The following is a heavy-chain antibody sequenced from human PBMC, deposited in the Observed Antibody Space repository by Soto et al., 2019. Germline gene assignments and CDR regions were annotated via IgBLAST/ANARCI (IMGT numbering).Heavy chain of an antibody. J-gene: IGHJ5*02. Sequence: EVQLVDSGGGLVQPGGSLRLSCAASEFTFRSYWMHWVRQSPGKGLVWVSRISGDGSSTSYADSVKGRFTISRDNAKNTMNLQMNSLRAEDTAVYYCAKDARYCTNGVCSAYNWFDPWGQGTLVTVSS. CDR1: EFTFRSYW. CDR2: ISGDGSST. CDR3: AKDARYCTNGVCSAYNWFDP. V-gene: IGHV3-74*01. D-gene: IGHD2-8*01.